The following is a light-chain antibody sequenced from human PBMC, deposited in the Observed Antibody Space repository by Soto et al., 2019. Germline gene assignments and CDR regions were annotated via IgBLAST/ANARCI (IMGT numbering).Light chain of an antibody. J-gene: IGLJ2*01. V-gene: IGLV2-11*01. CDR3: CASAGNYVGI. CDR1: PYNY. CDR2: DVS. Sequence: QSALTQPPSVSGSPGQSVTISCTGTPYNYVTWYQQHAGKAPKLIIYDVSKRPSGVPERFSGSKSGYTASLTISGLQAEDEADYHCCASAGNYVGIFGGGTKLTVL.